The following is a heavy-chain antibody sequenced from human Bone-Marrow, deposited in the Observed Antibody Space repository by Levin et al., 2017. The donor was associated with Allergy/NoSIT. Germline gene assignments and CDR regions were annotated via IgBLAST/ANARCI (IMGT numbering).Heavy chain of an antibody. V-gene: IGHV1-3*01. Sequence: ASVKVSCKASGYTFTSYAMHWVRQAPGQRLEWMGWINAGNGNTKYSQKFQGRVTITRDTSASTAYMELSSLRSEDTAVYYCARRSSGGGWYYYYGMDVWGQGTTVTVSS. CDR3: ARRSSGGGWYYYYGMDV. D-gene: IGHD6-19*01. CDR2: INAGNGNT. J-gene: IGHJ6*02. CDR1: GYTFTSYA.